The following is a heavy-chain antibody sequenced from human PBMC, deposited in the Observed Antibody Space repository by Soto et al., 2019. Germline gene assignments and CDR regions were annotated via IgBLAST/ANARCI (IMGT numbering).Heavy chain of an antibody. CDR2: VSAYNGER. D-gene: IGHD6-6*01. J-gene: IGHJ4*01. CDR1: GYTFTNYG. CDR3: SRGTSIPASGDY. V-gene: IGHV1-18*01. Sequence: QVQLVQSGAEVKKPGASVKVSCKASGYTFTNYGINWVRQAPGQGLEWLGWVSAYNGERRYAQRVQARVIMTTDTSTTTAYMELRSLRSYETAVYYCSRGTSIPASGDYWGQGTRVTVSS.